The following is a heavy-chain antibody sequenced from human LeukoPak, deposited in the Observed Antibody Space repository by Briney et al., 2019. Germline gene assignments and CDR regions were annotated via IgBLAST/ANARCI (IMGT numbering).Heavy chain of an antibody. CDR1: GFTFSSYA. D-gene: IGHD2-15*01. Sequence: GGSLRLSCAASGFTFSSYAMSWVRQAPGKGLEWVSAISGSGGSTYYADSVKGRFTISRDNSKNTLYLQMNSLRAEDTAVYYCAKGIVVEVAATPEYFQHWGQGTLVTVSS. CDR2: ISGSGGST. V-gene: IGHV3-23*01. CDR3: AKGIVVEVAATPEYFQH. J-gene: IGHJ1*01.